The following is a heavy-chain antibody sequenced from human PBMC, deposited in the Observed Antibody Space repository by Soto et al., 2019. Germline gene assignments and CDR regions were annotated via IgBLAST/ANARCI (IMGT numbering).Heavy chain of an antibody. V-gene: IGHV1-69*01. CDR2: IIPIFGTA. D-gene: IGHD5-12*01. Sequence: QVQLVQSGAEVKKPGSSVKVSCKASGGTFSSYAISWVRQAPGQGLEWMGGIIPIFGTANYAQKFQGRVTITADESTSPAYMELGSLRSEDTAGYYCARLGAAGGYDLAYWGQGTLVTVSS. J-gene: IGHJ4*02. CDR3: ARLGAAGGYDLAY. CDR1: GGTFSSYA.